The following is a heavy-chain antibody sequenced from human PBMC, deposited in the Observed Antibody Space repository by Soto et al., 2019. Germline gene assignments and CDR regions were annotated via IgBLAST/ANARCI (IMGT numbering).Heavy chain of an antibody. J-gene: IGHJ4*02. D-gene: IGHD3-22*01. Sequence: QVQLQESGPGLVKPSQTLSLTCTVSGGSISSGGYYWSWIRQHPGKGLEWIGYIYYSGSTYYNPSLKSRVTISVDTSKTQFSLKLSSVTAADTDVYYCARDDSSGYFDYWGQGTLVTVSS. V-gene: IGHV4-31*03. CDR1: GGSISSGGYY. CDR3: ARDDSSGYFDY. CDR2: IYYSGST.